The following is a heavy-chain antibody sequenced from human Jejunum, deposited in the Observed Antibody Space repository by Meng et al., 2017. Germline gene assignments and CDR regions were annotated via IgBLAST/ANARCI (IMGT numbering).Heavy chain of an antibody. CDR1: GFRFSSYA. D-gene: IGHD1/OR15-1a*01. CDR2: VSGKAGRT. Sequence: GGFLRLSCAVLGFRFSSYAMSWFRQAPGKGLEWVSVVSGKAGRTYYADSVKGRFTISRDNSMNTLYLQMNSLRAEDTALYYCAREGTSQALFDNWGQGTRVTVSS. CDR3: AREGTSQALFDN. V-gene: IGHV3-23*01. J-gene: IGHJ4*02.